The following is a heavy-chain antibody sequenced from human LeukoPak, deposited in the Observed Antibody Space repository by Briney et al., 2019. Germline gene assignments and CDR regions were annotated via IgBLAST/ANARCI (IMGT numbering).Heavy chain of an antibody. Sequence: GGSLRLSCAASGFTFDDYAMHWVRQAPGKGLEWVSLISGDGGSTYYADSVKGRFTISRDNSKNSLYLQMNSLRTEDTALYYCAKDLDGSGSYYAFDIWGQGTMVTVSP. J-gene: IGHJ3*02. CDR2: ISGDGGST. CDR1: GFTFDDYA. CDR3: AKDLDGSGSYYAFDI. D-gene: IGHD3-10*01. V-gene: IGHV3-43*02.